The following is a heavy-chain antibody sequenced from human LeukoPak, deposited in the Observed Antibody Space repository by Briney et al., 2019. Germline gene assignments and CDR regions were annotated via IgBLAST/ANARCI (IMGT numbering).Heavy chain of an antibody. J-gene: IGHJ5*01. Sequence: PGGSLRLSCAASGFIFSSYAMSWVRQAPGKGLEWVSAIIGSGGTTYYANSVKGRLTISRDNSKNTLYLQMNSLRAEDTAVYYRAKEAADIVVVPAAMMDSWGQGTLVTVSS. CDR3: AKEAADIVVVPAAMMDS. CDR1: GFIFSSYA. CDR2: IIGSGGTT. V-gene: IGHV3-23*01. D-gene: IGHD2-2*01.